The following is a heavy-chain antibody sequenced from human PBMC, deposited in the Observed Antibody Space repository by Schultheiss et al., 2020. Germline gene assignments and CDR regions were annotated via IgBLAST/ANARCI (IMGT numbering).Heavy chain of an antibody. J-gene: IGHJ6*02. Sequence: GGSLRLSCAASGFTFSSYSMNWVRQAPGKGLEWVSSISSSSSYIYYADSVKGRFTISRDNAKNSLYLQMNSLRAEDTALYYCAKEAATNPYYYYGMDVWGQGTTVTVSS. CDR2: ISSSSSYI. CDR1: GFTFSSYS. CDR3: AKEAATNPYYYYGMDV. D-gene: IGHD5-12*01. V-gene: IGHV3-21*04.